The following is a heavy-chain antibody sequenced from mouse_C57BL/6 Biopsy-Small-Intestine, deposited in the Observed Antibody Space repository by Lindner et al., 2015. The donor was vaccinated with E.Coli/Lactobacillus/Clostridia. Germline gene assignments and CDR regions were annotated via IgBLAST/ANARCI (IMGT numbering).Heavy chain of an antibody. V-gene: IGHV1-7*01. J-gene: IGHJ3*01. D-gene: IGHD4-1*02. CDR3: ARNGFFNWDRFAY. CDR1: GYTFTSYW. CDR2: INPSSGYT. Sequence: VQLQESGAELAKPGASVKLSCKASGYTFTSYWMHWVKQRPGQGLEWIGYINPSSGYTKYNQKFKDKATLTADKSSSTAYMQLSSLTYEDSAAYYCARNGFFNWDRFAYWGQGTLVTVSA.